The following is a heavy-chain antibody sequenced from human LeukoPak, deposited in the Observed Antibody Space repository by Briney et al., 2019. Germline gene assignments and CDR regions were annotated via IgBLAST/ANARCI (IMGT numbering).Heavy chain of an antibody. CDR2: IYTSGST. J-gene: IGHJ3*02. CDR1: GGSISSGSYY. D-gene: IGHD1-14*01. V-gene: IGHV4-61*02. CDR3: ARADYRNAFDI. Sequence: SETLSLTCTVSGGSISSGSYYWSWIRQPAGKGLEWIGRIYTSGSTNYNPSLKSRVTISYTSKNQFSLKLNSVTAADTAVYYCARADYRNAFDIWGQGTMVTVSS.